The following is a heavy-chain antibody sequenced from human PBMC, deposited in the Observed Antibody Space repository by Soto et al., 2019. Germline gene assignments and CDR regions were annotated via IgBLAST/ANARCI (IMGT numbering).Heavy chain of an antibody. V-gene: IGHV3-30-3*01. J-gene: IGHJ6*02. CDR2: ISYDGSNK. CDR3: AREPIAARFYYDGMDV. D-gene: IGHD6-6*01. Sequence: QVQLVESGGGVVQPGRSLRLSCAASGFTFSGYAMHWVRQAPGKGLEWVAVISYDGSNKYYAASVKGRFTIFRDNSKNALYLQINGLRAEETAVYYCAREPIAARFYYDGMDVWGQGTTVTVSS. CDR1: GFTFSGYA.